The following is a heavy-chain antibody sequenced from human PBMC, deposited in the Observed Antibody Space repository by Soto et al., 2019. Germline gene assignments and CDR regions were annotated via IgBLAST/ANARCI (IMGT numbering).Heavy chain of an antibody. J-gene: IGHJ4*02. D-gene: IGHD4-17*01. V-gene: IGHV4-30-4*01. CDR2: IYYSGST. CDR1: GGSISSGDYY. CDR3: ARGDGDYGGAFDY. Sequence: QVQLQESGPGLVKPSQTLSLTCTVSGGSISSGDYYWSWIRQPPGKGLEWIGYIYYSGSTYYNPSLKSRFTISVDTSKNQFSLKLSSVTAADTAVYYCARGDGDYGGAFDYWGQGTLVTVSS.